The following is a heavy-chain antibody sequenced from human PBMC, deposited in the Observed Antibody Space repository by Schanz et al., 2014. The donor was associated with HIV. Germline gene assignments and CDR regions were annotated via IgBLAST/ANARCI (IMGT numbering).Heavy chain of an antibody. D-gene: IGHD1-26*01. CDR3: ARDKKSGNNDGGFDP. CDR2: ISWSSNNI. J-gene: IGHJ5*02. CDR1: GFTFDDYG. V-gene: IGHV3-9*01. Sequence: DVQLVESGGGLVKPGGSLRLSCVASGFTFDDYGMHWVRQTPGKGLEWVSGISWSSNNIGYVDSVKGRFTISRDNAKNSLYLQMNSLTPEDTAVYYCARDKKSGNNDGGFDPWGQGTLVTVSS.